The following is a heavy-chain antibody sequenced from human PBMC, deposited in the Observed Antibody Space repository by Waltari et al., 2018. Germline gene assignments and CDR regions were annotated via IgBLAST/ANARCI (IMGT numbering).Heavy chain of an antibody. CDR1: GFTFSSYG. J-gene: IGHJ3*02. CDR3: ARVAGRGAFDI. V-gene: IGHV3-33*01. CDR2: IWYDGSNK. Sequence: QVQLVESGGGVVQPGRSLRLSCAASGFTFSSYGMHWVRQAPGKGLEWVAVIWYDGSNKYYADSVKGRFTISRDNSKNTLYLQMNSLRAEDTAVYYCARVAGRGAFDIWGQGTMVTVSS. D-gene: IGHD6-19*01.